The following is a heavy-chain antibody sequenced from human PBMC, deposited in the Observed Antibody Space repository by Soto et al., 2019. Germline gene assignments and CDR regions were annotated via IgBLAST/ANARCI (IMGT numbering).Heavy chain of an antibody. CDR3: AKVYITIFGVVIAKRGNFDY. D-gene: IGHD3-3*01. J-gene: IGHJ4*02. CDR1: GFTFSSYA. Sequence: EVQLLESGGGLVQPGGSLRLSCAASGFTFSSYAMSWVRQAPGKGLEWVSAISGSGGSTYYADSVKGRFTISRDNSKNTVYLQMNSLRAEDTAVYYCAKVYITIFGVVIAKRGNFDYWGQGTLVTVSS. V-gene: IGHV3-23*01. CDR2: ISGSGGST.